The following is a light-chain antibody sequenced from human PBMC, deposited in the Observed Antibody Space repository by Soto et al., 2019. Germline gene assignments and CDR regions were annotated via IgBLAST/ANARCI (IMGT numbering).Light chain of an antibody. CDR3: QQHNQWPIT. J-gene: IGKJ5*01. CDR2: YIS. V-gene: IGKV3D-15*01. Sequence: IVMTQSPATLSVSHGETASLSCRASQSAGNFLAWYQQKPGQAPRLLIYYISTRATGIPARFSGSGSGTEFTLTINSLQSEDSAVYYCQQHNQWPITLGQGPRLEIK. CDR1: QSAGNF.